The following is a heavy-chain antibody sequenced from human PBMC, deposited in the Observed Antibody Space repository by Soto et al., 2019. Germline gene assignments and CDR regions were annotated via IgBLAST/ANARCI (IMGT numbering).Heavy chain of an antibody. CDR2: IYHVGFT. Sequence: QVHLQESGPGLVKPSGTLSLTCAVSGASVSSSHWWTWVRQPPGKGLEWIGEIYHVGFTSYTPSPQDRVSMSIAQSRNQFPQKLRSVTAADTAVYYCPRVRPPTRTRPAAVLYDFDFWGQGTLVTVSS. D-gene: IGHD2-2*01. J-gene: IGHJ4*02. CDR3: PRVRPPTRTRPAAVLYDFDF. CDR1: GASVSSSHW. V-gene: IGHV4-4*02.